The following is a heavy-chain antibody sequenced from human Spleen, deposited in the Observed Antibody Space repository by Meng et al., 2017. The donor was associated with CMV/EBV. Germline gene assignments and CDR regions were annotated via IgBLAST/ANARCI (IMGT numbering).Heavy chain of an antibody. D-gene: IGHD3-3*01. V-gene: IGHV3-21*01. CDR2: ITSSSSYI. J-gene: IGHJ4*02. CDR1: GFKFVSYT. Sequence: GESLKISCAGSGFKFVSYTMNWVRQVPGGGLEWVSSITSSSSYIYYADSLKGRFTISRDNAKNSLFLQMDSLRVEDTAVYYCAYDFWTVWGQGTLVTVSS. CDR3: AYDFWTV.